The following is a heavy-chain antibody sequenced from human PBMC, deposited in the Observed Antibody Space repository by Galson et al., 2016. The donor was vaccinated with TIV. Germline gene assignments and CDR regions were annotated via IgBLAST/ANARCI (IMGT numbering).Heavy chain of an antibody. D-gene: IGHD3-3*01. CDR3: AKERLEFWSISLHSFDF. CDR2: ISYDGSSK. CDR1: GFRVRSYG. J-gene: IGHJ4*02. V-gene: IGHV3-30*18. Sequence: SLRLSCAAPGFRVRSYGLHLVRQAPGKGLEWVAVISYDGSSKYYSDPVKDRFTVSKDNSKNTAYLQMNSLIAEDTGVYFCAKERLEFWSISLHSFDFWGLGTLVTVSS.